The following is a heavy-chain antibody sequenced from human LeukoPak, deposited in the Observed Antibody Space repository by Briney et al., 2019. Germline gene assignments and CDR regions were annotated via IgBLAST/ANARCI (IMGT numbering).Heavy chain of an antibody. J-gene: IGHJ4*02. Sequence: PSETLSLTCIVSGGSISTNTYYWGRIRLPPGKGLEWIGGIHHRGTTYYNPSLRSRVTISVDTSKNQFSLRLTSVTAADTAVYYCARVTYNGYQHFDYWGQGNLVTVS. V-gene: IGHV4-39*07. CDR2: IHHRGTT. CDR1: GGSISTNTYY. CDR3: ARVTYNGYQHFDY. D-gene: IGHD3-10*01.